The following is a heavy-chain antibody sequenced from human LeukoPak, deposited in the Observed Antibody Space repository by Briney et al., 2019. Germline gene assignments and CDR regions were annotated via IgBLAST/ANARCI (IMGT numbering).Heavy chain of an antibody. CDR3: AKSPELEPPNYYMDV. V-gene: IGHV3-30*18. Sequence: PGGSLRLSCAASGFTFSSYGMHWVRQAPGKGLEWVAVISYDGSNKYYADSVKGRFTISRDNSKNTLYLQMNSLRAEDTAVYYCAKSPELEPPNYYMDVWGKGTTVTVSS. CDR1: GFTFSSYG. D-gene: IGHD1-1*01. CDR2: ISYDGSNK. J-gene: IGHJ6*03.